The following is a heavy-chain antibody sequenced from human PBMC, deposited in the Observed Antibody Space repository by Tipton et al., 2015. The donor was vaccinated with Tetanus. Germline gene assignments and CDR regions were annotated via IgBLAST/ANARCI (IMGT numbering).Heavy chain of an antibody. D-gene: IGHD5-12*01. Sequence: TLSLTCTVSGGSINRGGYFWSWIRQHPGKGLEWIGYIYYSGPTNYNPSLKSRVTISVDTSKNQFSLKLSSVTAADTAVYYCASVYYRGRDRAFDIWGQGTMVSVSS. CDR3: ASVYYRGRDRAFDI. CDR1: GGSINRGGYF. CDR2: IYYSGPT. J-gene: IGHJ3*02. V-gene: IGHV4-31*03.